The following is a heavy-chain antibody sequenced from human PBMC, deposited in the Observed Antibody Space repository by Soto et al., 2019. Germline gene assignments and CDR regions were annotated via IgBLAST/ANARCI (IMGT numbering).Heavy chain of an antibody. V-gene: IGHV3-9*01. Sequence: EVQLVESGGGLVQPGRSLRLSCAASGFTFDDYAMHWVRQAPGKGLEWVSGISWNSGSIGYADSVKGRFTISRDNAKXXLXXXXXXXXXXXXXXYXXXXXXXXXXXXXXXXXGQGTTVXVSS. CDR2: ISWNSGSI. J-gene: IGHJ6*02. CDR3: XXXXXXXXXXXXXX. CDR1: GFTFDDYA. D-gene: IGHD3-10*01.